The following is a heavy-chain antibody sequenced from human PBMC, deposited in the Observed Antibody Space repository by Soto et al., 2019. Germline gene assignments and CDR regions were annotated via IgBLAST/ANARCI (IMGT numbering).Heavy chain of an antibody. CDR3: ARPRRSYQGAFDI. Sequence: SETNCLTYSASGETSTGYDGSWVRQHPGKGLEWIGYVFYTGRTNFNPSLKSRLTMSVDTSKFQFSLRLSSLTAADTSVYYCARPRRSYQGAFDIWGQGTMVTGSS. D-gene: IGHD3-10*01. CDR1: GETSTGYD. CDR2: VFYTGRT. J-gene: IGHJ3*02. V-gene: IGHV4-59*08.